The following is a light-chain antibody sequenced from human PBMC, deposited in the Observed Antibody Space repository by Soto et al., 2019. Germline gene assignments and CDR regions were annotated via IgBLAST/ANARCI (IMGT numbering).Light chain of an antibody. J-gene: IGKJ4*01. V-gene: IGKV3-20*01. CDR1: QSVSSSY. CDR2: GAS. Sequence: EIVLTXXXXTLSLSPGERATLSCRASQSVSSSYLAWYQQKPGQAPRLLIYGASSRATGIPDRFSGSGSGTDFTLTISRLEPEDFAVYYCQQYGSSPTFGGGTKVEIK. CDR3: QQYGSSPT.